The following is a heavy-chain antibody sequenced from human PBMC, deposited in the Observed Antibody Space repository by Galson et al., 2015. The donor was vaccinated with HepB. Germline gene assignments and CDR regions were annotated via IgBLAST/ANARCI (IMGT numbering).Heavy chain of an antibody. CDR3: VRQGSSSSFDY. D-gene: IGHD6-6*01. J-gene: IGHJ4*02. V-gene: IGHV3-33*01. Sequence: SLRLSCAASGFSLTNYDMHWVRQAPDKGLEWVANIWFDGNKENYAGSVKGRFTISRDISNNTLYLQMNSLRAGDTAVYFCVRQGSSSSFDYWGQGTLVTVSS. CDR1: GFSLTNYD. CDR2: IWFDGNKE.